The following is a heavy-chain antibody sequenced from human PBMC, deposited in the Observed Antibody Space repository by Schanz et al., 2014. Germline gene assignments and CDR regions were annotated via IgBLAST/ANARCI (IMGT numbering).Heavy chain of an antibody. D-gene: IGHD5-12*01. CDR2: MYINSGST. J-gene: IGHJ3*01. Sequence: EVQLVESGGGLIQPGGSLRLSCAVSGFTVNTNYMSWVRQAPGKGLEWISSMYINSGSTQYADSVKGRFIISRDSSKNTLFPEMNSPISEDTAVDFCARDGGRDGYNLAFDVWGQGTLVTVSS. V-gene: IGHV3-53*01. CDR1: GFTVNTNY. CDR3: ARDGGRDGYNLAFDV.